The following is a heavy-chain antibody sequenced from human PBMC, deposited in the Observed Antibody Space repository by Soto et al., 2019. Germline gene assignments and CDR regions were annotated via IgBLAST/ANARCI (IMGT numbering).Heavy chain of an antibody. D-gene: IGHD3-22*01. CDR2: IYYSGST. CDR1: GGSISSGDYY. Sequence: SQTLPLTCTVSGGSISSGDYYWSWIRQPPGKGLEWIGYIYYSGSTYYNPSLKSRVTISVDTSKNQFSLKLSSVTAADTAVYYCARDTYYYDSSGYYYGFNAFDIWGQGTMVTVSS. J-gene: IGHJ3*02. V-gene: IGHV4-30-4*01. CDR3: ARDTYYYDSSGYYYGFNAFDI.